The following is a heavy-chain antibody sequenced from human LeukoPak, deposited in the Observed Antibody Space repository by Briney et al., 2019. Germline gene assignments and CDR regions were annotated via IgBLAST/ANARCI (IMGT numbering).Heavy chain of an antibody. V-gene: IGHV4-39*07. D-gene: IGHD5-12*01. Sequence: SETLSLTCTVSGGSISSSSYYWGWIRQPPGKGLEWIGSIYYSGSTYYNPSLKSRVTISVDTSKNQFSLKLSSVTAADTAVYYCARVMVWLPDYWGQGTLVTVSS. J-gene: IGHJ4*02. CDR1: GGSISSSSYY. CDR3: ARVMVWLPDY. CDR2: IYYSGST.